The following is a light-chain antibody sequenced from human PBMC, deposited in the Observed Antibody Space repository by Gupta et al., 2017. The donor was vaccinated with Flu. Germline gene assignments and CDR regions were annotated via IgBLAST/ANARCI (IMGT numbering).Light chain of an antibody. J-gene: IGKJ1*01. CDR3: QQSYSTPPLT. Sequence: DIQMPQSPSSLSASLGDRVTITCRASQSINTSLNGYQQKAGKVPKLLVYAASSLQSGVPSRFIGSGSDTDYTLTISSLQPEDFATYYCQQSYSTPPLTFGQGTKVEV. V-gene: IGKV1-39*01. CDR1: QSINTS. CDR2: AAS.